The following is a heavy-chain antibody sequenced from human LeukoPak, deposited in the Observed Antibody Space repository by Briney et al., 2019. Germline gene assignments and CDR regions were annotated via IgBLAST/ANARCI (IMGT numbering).Heavy chain of an antibody. CDR1: GGSISSVSYY. V-gene: IGHV4-39*07. J-gene: IGHJ4*02. D-gene: IGHD5-12*01. CDR2: IYYSGST. CDR3: AREPMDSGYDANFDY. Sequence: PSETLSLTRTVSGGSISSVSYYWGWLRQPPGKGLEWIGSIYYSGSTYYNPSLKSRVTISVDTSKNQFSLKLSSVTAADTAVYYCAREPMDSGYDANFDYWGQGTLVTVSS.